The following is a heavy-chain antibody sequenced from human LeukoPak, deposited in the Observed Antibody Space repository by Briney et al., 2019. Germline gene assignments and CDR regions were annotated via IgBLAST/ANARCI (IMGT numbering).Heavy chain of an antibody. Sequence: GESLKISWKGSGYSFTSYWIGWARQMPGEGLEWMGIIYPVDSDTRYSPSFQGQVTISADKSISTASLKWSSLKASDTAMYYCARLTYDILTGHSDAFDIWGQGTMVTVSS. CDR2: IYPVDSDT. D-gene: IGHD3-9*01. J-gene: IGHJ3*02. CDR3: ARLTYDILTGHSDAFDI. V-gene: IGHV5-51*01. CDR1: GYSFTSYW.